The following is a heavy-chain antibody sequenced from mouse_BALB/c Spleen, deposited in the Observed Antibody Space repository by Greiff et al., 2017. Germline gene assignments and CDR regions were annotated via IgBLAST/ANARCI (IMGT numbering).Heavy chain of an antibody. Sequence: EVKVEESGPGLVKPSQSLSLTCTVTGYSITSDYAWNWIRQFPGNKLEWMGYISYSGSTSYNPSLKSRISITRDTSKNQFFLQLNSVTTEDTATYYCARDPNFDYWGQGTTLTVSS. CDR3: ARDPNFDY. CDR1: GYSITSDYA. V-gene: IGHV3-2*02. CDR2: ISYSGST. J-gene: IGHJ2*01.